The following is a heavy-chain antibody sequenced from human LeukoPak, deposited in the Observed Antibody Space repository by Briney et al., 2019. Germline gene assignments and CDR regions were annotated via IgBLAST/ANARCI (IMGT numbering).Heavy chain of an antibody. D-gene: IGHD6-13*01. Sequence: GESLKISCKGSGYSFTSYWIGWVRQMPWKGLDWMGIIYPGDSDTRYSPSFQGQVTISADKSISTAYLQWSSLKASDTAMYYCARRGSSSWYWFDPWGQGTLVTVSS. CDR1: GYSFTSYW. J-gene: IGHJ5*02. CDR3: ARRGSSSWYWFDP. CDR2: IYPGDSDT. V-gene: IGHV5-51*01.